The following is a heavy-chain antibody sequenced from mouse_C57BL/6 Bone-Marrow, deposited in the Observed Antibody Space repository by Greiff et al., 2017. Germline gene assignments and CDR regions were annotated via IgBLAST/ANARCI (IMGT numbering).Heavy chain of an antibody. Sequence: DVHLVESGGGLVQPGGSLSLSCAASGFTFTDYYMSWVRQPPGKALEWLGFISNKANGYTSDYSASVKGRFTISRDNSQSILYLQMNALRAEDRATYYCARYGGYGADDWGQGTTLTVSS. D-gene: IGHD2-2*01. J-gene: IGHJ2*01. CDR2: ISNKANGYTS. CDR1: GFTFTDYY. CDR3: ARYGGYGADD. V-gene: IGHV7-3*01.